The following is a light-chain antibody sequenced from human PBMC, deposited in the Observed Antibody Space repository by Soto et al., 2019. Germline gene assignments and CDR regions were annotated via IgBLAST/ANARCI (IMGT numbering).Light chain of an antibody. CDR3: GTWDNSLNTYV. CDR1: SSNIGNTY. CDR2: DND. J-gene: IGLJ1*01. V-gene: IGLV1-51*01. Sequence: QSVLTQPASVSAAPGQRVTVSCSGSSSNIGNTYVSWYQQLPGTAPKLLIYDNDKRPSGILDRFSGSKSGTSATLDITGLQTGDEADYYCGTWDNSLNTYVFGSGTKVT.